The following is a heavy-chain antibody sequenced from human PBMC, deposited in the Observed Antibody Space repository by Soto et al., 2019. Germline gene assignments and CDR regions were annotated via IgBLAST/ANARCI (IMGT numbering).Heavy chain of an antibody. D-gene: IGHD3-3*01. V-gene: IGHV3-30*18. CDR1: GFTFSSYG. J-gene: IGHJ6*02. CDR3: AKDVRFTISPGDYYYYGMDV. Sequence: GGSLRLSCAASGFTFSSYGMHWVRQAPGKGLEWVAVISYDGSNKYYADSVKGRFTISRDNSKNTLYLQMNSLRAEDTAVYYCAKDVRFTISPGDYYYYGMDVWGQGTTVTVSS. CDR2: ISYDGSNK.